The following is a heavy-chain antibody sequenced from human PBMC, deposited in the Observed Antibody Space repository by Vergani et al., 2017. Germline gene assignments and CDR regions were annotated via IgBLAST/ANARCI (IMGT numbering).Heavy chain of an antibody. CDR1: VFTFSSYA. CDR2: ISGSGGST. CDR3: AKDLRAWLRKGFDY. D-gene: IGHD5-12*01. J-gene: IGHJ4*02. Sequence: EVQLLESGGGLVQPGGSLRLSCAASVFTFSSYAMSWVRQAPGKGLEWVSVISGSGGSTYYADSVKGRLTISRDNSKNTLYLQMNSLRAEDTAVYYCAKDLRAWLRKGFDYWGQGTLVTVSS. V-gene: IGHV3-23*01.